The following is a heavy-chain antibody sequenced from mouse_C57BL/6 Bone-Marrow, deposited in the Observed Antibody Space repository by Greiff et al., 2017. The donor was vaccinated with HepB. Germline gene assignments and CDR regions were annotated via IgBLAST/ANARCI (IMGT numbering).Heavy chain of an antibody. CDR1: GFTFSSYA. J-gene: IGHJ1*03. Sequence: EVKLVESGEGLVKPGGSLKLSCAASGFTFSSYAMSWVRQTPEKRLVWVAYISSGGEYIYFADTVKGRFTISRDNARNTLYLQMSSLKSEDTAMYYCTREDYGNYEYFDVWGTGTTVTVSS. D-gene: IGHD2-1*01. CDR3: TREDYGNYEYFDV. CDR2: ISSGGEYI. V-gene: IGHV5-9-1*02.